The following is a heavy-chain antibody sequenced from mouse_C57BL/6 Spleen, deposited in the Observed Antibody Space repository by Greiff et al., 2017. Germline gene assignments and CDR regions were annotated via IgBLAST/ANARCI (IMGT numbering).Heavy chain of an antibody. J-gene: IGHJ3*01. Sequence: QVQLKQSGAELARPGASVKLSCKASGYTFTSYGISWVKQRTGQGLEWIGEIYPRSGNTYYNEKFKGKATLTADKSSSTGYMELRSLTSEDSAVYFCARLGAYYSNPAWFAYWGQGTLVTVSA. D-gene: IGHD2-5*01. CDR1: GYTFTSYG. CDR2: IYPRSGNT. CDR3: ARLGAYYSNPAWFAY. V-gene: IGHV1-81*01.